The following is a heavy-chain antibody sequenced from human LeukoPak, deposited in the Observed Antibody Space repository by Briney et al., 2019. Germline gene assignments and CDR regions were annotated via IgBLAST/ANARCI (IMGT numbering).Heavy chain of an antibody. CDR1: GGSFSGYN. CDR3: ARAPRGSRIVVIITDAFGI. V-gene: IGHV4-34*01. CDR2: INHSGTT. Sequence: KPSETLSLTCAVYGGSFSGYNWSWIRQPPGKGLEWIGEINHSGTTNYNPSLKSRVTISVDTSKNQFSLKLSSVTAADTAVYYCARAPRGSRIVVIITDAFGIWGQGTMVTVSS. D-gene: IGHD3-22*01. J-gene: IGHJ3*02.